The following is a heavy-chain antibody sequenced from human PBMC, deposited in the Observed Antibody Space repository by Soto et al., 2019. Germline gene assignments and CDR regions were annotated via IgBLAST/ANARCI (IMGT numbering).Heavy chain of an antibody. Sequence: AGESLRISCKGSEYSFASYWIVWVRQMPGKGLEWMGSIYPGDSDTRYSPSFQGQVTISADKSINTAYLQWDSLKASDTAMYFCARHKGYCSGVSCYGMDVWGQGATVTVSS. CDR3: ARHKGYCSGVSCYGMDV. V-gene: IGHV5-51*01. CDR1: EYSFASYW. CDR2: IYPGDSDT. J-gene: IGHJ6*02. D-gene: IGHD2-15*01.